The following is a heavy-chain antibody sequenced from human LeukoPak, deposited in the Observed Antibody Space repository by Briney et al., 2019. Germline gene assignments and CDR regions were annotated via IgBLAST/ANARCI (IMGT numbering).Heavy chain of an antibody. D-gene: IGHD2-2*01. Sequence: GGSLRLSCAASGFTVSGNYMSWVRQAPGKGLEWVGFIRSKAYGGTTEYAASVKGRFTISRDDSKSIAYLQMNSLKTEDTAVYYCTRWDIVVVPAASMNYYYYYMDVWGKGTTVTISS. CDR1: GFTVSGNY. J-gene: IGHJ6*03. V-gene: IGHV3-49*04. CDR2: IRSKAYGGTT. CDR3: TRWDIVVVPAASMNYYYYYMDV.